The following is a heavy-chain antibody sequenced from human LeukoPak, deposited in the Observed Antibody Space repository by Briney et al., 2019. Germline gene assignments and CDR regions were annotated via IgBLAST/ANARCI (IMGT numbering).Heavy chain of an antibody. CDR3: VRLLTHLSMLRGAKTHNWFDP. CDR1: GGSFSGYY. Sequence: SSETLSLTCAVYGGSFSGYYWSWIRQPPGKGLEWIGEINHSGSSNYDPSLKSRLTMSVDMSKNQFSLNLTSVTAADTAVYYCVRLLTHLSMLRGAKTHNWFDPWGQGTLVTVSS. J-gene: IGHJ5*02. V-gene: IGHV4-34*01. D-gene: IGHD3-10*01. CDR2: INHSGSS.